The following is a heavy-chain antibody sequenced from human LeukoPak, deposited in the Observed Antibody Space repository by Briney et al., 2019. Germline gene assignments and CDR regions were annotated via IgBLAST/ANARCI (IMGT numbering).Heavy chain of an antibody. D-gene: IGHD6-13*01. Sequence: ASVKVSCKASGYFFTTFYLHWVRQAPGQGLEWMGCINPNSGRTNFPQKFQGRVTMTRDTSINTVYMELTSLKSDDTAVYYCSRVGRSRSNYYMDVWGEGTTVAISS. CDR2: INPNSGRT. CDR3: SRVGRSRSNYYMDV. V-gene: IGHV1-2*02. J-gene: IGHJ6*03. CDR1: GYFFTTFY.